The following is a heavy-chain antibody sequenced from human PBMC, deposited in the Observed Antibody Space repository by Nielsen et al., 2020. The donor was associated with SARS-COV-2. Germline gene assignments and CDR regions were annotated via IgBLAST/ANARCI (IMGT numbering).Heavy chain of an antibody. CDR1: GYTFTSFG. Sequence: ASVKVSCKASGYTFTSFGISWVRQAPGQGLEWMGWISAKKGNTNYAQKFQGRVTITADKSTKTAYMDLSSLRSEDTAVYYCARDQQDTGSYHVEGWFDPWGQGTLVIVSS. V-gene: IGHV1-18*01. CDR3: ARDQQDTGSYHVEGWFDP. CDR2: ISAKKGNT. J-gene: IGHJ5*02. D-gene: IGHD1-26*01.